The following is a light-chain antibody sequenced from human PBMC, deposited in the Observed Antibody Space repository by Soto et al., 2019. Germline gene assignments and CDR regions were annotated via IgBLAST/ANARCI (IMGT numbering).Light chain of an antibody. CDR1: QSTSSY. Sequence: DIQMTQSPSSLSASVGDRVTITCRASQSTSSYLNWYQQKPGKAPKLLIYAASSLQSGVPSRFSGSGSGTDLTLTISSLQPEDFATYSCQQSYSTPRTFGQGAKLEIK. J-gene: IGKJ2*01. CDR2: AAS. V-gene: IGKV1-39*01. CDR3: QQSYSTPRT.